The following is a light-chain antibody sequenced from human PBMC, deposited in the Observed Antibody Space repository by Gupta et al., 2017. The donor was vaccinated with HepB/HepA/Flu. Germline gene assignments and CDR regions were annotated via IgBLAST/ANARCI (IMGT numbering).Light chain of an antibody. CDR2: YND. J-gene: IGLJ2*01. CDR3: AACDTSLNAVV. CDR1: SSNLGSNN. Sequence: HSVLTQSPSISGSPGQRVTLPCSGRSSNLGSNNVIWYQQLPGTAPKLLIYYNDERPSGVPDRISGSKSGTSASLAISGLQSEDEADYYCAACDTSLNAVVFGGGTKLTVL. V-gene: IGLV1-44*01.